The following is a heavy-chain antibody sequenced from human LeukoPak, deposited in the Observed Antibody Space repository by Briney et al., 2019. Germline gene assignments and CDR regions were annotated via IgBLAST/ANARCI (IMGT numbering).Heavy chain of an antibody. CDR2: ISGSGGST. CDR3: AKVISSGWFFDY. Sequence: GGSLRLSCAASGFTFSSYAMSWVRQATGKGLEWVSAISGSGGSTYYADSVKGRFTISRDNSKNTLYLQMNSLRAEDTAVYYCAKVISSGWFFDYWGQGTLVTVSS. CDR1: GFTFSSYA. J-gene: IGHJ4*02. V-gene: IGHV3-23*01. D-gene: IGHD6-19*01.